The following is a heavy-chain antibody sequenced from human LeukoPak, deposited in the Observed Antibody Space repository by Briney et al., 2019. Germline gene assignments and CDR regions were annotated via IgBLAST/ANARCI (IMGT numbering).Heavy chain of an antibody. CDR3: TRGPYAYSQY. D-gene: IGHD4-17*01. V-gene: IGHV1-8*01. J-gene: IGHJ1*01. Sequence: ASVKVSCKASGYTFTSYDIKGVRQAPGQGFEWMGWINPDSGNTGYGQKFQGRLTMTRDASISTAYMELSSLRSEDTAFYYCTRGPYAYSQYWGQGTLVTVSS. CDR1: GYTFTSYD. CDR2: INPDSGNT.